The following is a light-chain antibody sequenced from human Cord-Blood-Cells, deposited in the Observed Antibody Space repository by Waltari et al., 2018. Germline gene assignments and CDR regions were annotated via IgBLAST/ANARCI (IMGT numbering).Light chain of an antibody. Sequence: QSVLTQPPSVSEAPRQRVTISCSGSSSNIGHNAENWYQQLPGKAPKLLIYYDDLLPSGVSDRFSGSKSGTSASLAISGLQSEDEADYYCAAWDDSLNGYVFGTGTKVTVL. CDR2: YDD. V-gene: IGLV1-36*01. CDR1: SSNIGHNA. J-gene: IGLJ1*01. CDR3: AAWDDSLNGYV.